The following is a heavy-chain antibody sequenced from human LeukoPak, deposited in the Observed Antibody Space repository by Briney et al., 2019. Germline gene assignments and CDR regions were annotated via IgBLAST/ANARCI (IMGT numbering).Heavy chain of an antibody. CDR2: ISGSGGST. J-gene: IGHJ6*03. CDR1: GFTFSSYE. CDR3: AKDRCSNGIGCLYYYMDV. D-gene: IGHD2-8*01. V-gene: IGHV3-23*01. Sequence: PGGSLRLSCAASGFTFSSYEVNWVRQAPGKGLEWVSGISGSGGSTYYADSVKGRFTISRDNSKNTLYLQMNSLRAEDTAVYYCAKDRCSNGIGCLYYYMDVWGKGTTVTISS.